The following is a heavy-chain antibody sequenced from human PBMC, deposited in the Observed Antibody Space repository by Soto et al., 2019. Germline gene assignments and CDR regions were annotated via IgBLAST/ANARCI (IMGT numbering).Heavy chain of an antibody. Sequence: PGGSLRLSCAASGFTFSSYSMNWVRQAPGKGLEWVSSISSNSSYIYHADSVKGRFTISRDNAKNSLYLQMSSLRAEDTAVYYCATDSRPRYYYDSSGPNWFDPWGQGTLVTVSS. CDR3: ATDSRPRYYYDSSGPNWFDP. J-gene: IGHJ5*02. CDR1: GFTFSSYS. CDR2: ISSNSSYI. D-gene: IGHD3-22*01. V-gene: IGHV3-21*01.